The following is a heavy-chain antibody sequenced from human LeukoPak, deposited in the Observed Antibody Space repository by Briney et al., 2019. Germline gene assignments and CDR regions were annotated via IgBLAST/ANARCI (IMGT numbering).Heavy chain of an antibody. CDR3: ARTLRGNNWFDP. CDR1: GFTFTTYD. J-gene: IGHJ5*02. D-gene: IGHD3-10*01. Sequence: GASVRVSCKASGFTFTTYDITWVRQAPGQGLEWVGWMNPKSGNTGSGQRFQGRVTITRNTSISTVYMELHNLRSEDTAVYYCARTLRGNNWFDPWGQGTLVTVSS. V-gene: IGHV1-8*01. CDR2: MNPKSGNT.